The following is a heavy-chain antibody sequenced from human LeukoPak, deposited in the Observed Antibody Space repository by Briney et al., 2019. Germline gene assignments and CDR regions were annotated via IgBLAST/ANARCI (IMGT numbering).Heavy chain of an antibody. CDR1: GFTFSSYA. D-gene: IGHD3-10*01. Sequence: GGSLRLSCAASGFTFSSYAMHWVRQAPGKGLEWVAVISYDGSNKYYADSVKGRFTISRDNSKNALYLQMNSLRAEDTAVYYCARGRHYYGSGSYYNGDAFDIWGQGTMVTVSS. V-gene: IGHV3-30-3*01. CDR2: ISYDGSNK. CDR3: ARGRHYYGSGSYYNGDAFDI. J-gene: IGHJ3*02.